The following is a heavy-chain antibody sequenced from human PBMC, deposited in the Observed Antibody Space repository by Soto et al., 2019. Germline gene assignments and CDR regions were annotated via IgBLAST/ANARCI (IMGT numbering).Heavy chain of an antibody. J-gene: IGHJ5*02. Sequence: SETLSLTCTVSGGSMSSYYWTWIRQPAGKGLEWIGRVYSSGGTHYNPSLKSRVTISLDTSKNQFSLRLLSVTDADTAVYYCARGQRFSDWFDPWGQGTLATVYS. CDR1: GGSMSSYY. D-gene: IGHD3-3*01. V-gene: IGHV4-4*07. CDR2: VYSSGGT. CDR3: ARGQRFSDWFDP.